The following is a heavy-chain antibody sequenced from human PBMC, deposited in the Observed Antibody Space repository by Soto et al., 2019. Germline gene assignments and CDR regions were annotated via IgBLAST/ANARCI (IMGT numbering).Heavy chain of an antibody. Sequence: QVQLVQSGAEEKKPGASVKVSCKASGYTFTSYAMHWVRQAPGQRLEWMGWINAGNGNTKYSQKFQGRVTITRVTFESIAFMELSSLRSEDTAVCYRVSPPPPVSRHFYAFDVWGQGTTVTVS. D-gene: IGHD1-1*01. J-gene: IGHJ6*02. CDR2: INAGNGNT. CDR1: GYTFTSYA. V-gene: IGHV1-3*05. CDR3: VSPPPPVSRHFYAFDV.